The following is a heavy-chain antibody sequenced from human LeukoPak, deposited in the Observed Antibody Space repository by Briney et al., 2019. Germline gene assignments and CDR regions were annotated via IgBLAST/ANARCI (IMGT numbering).Heavy chain of an antibody. Sequence: ASVKVSCKASGYTFTDYHIHWVRQAPGQGLEWLGWINPNGGGTNYARKSQGRVTMTRDTSISTAYMELSRLTSDDTAVYYCAAGLRDVWGQGTTVTVSS. CDR2: INPNGGGT. J-gene: IGHJ6*02. CDR3: AAGLRDV. CDR1: GYTFTDYH. V-gene: IGHV1-2*02.